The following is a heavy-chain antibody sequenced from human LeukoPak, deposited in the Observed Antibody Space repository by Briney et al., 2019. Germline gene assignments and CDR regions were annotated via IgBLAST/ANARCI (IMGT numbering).Heavy chain of an antibody. V-gene: IGHV3-23*01. CDR1: GFTFSSYA. CDR2: ISGSGGST. CDR3: AKDFGYDFWSGYYGSYGMDV. Sequence: GGSLRLSCAASGFTFSSYAMSWVRQAPGKGLEWVSAISGSGGSTYYADSVKGRFTISRDNSKNTLYLQMNSLRAEGTAVYYCAKDFGYDFWSGYYGSYGMDVWGQGTTVTVSS. D-gene: IGHD3-3*01. J-gene: IGHJ6*02.